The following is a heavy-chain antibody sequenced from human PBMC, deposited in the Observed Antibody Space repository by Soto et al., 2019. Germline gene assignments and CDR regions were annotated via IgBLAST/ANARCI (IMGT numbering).Heavy chain of an antibody. V-gene: IGHV3-30-3*01. D-gene: IGHD2-2*01. CDR2: ISYDGSNK. CDR1: GFTFSNYA. Sequence: GSVRLSWAASGFTFSNYAMHWVRQAPGKGLEWVAVISYDGSNKYYADSVKGRFTISRDNSKNTLYLQMNSLRAEDTAVYYCARDSVQVPAANWGQGTLVTVSS. CDR3: ARDSVQVPAAN. J-gene: IGHJ4*02.